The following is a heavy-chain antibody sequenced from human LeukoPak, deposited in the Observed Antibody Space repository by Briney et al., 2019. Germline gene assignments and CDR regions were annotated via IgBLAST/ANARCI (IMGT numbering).Heavy chain of an antibody. CDR1: NGSFSGYY. CDR2: INHSGST. V-gene: IGHV4-34*01. Sequence: AETESLICAVYNGSFSGYYWSWIRQPPGKGLEWIGEINHSGSTNYNPSLKSRLTISVDTSKNQFSLRVNSVTAADTAVYYCARGGGLPRWGQGTLVTV. J-gene: IGHJ4*02. CDR3: ARGGGLPR. D-gene: IGHD5-12*01.